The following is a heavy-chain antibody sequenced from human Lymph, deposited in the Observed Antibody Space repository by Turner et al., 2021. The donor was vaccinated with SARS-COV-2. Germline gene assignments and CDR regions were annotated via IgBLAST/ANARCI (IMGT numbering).Heavy chain of an antibody. Sequence: QVQLQESGPGLVRPSATLSLTCTVSGGSISSTSWSWIRQSPGRGLEWIGYFYKIGSIDYNPTLRSRVTISVDTSKNQLSLNLISVTAADTAVYYCARHQGSTSGYDHGMNVWGRGTAVIVS. V-gene: IGHV4-59*08. CDR3: ARHQGSTSGYDHGMNV. J-gene: IGHJ6*02. D-gene: IGHD1-1*01. CDR2: FYKIGSI. CDR1: GGSISSTS.